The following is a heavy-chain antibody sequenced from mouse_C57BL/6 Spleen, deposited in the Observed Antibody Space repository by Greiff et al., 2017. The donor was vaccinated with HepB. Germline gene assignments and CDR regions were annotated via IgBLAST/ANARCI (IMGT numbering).Heavy chain of an antibody. J-gene: IGHJ2*01. CDR1: GYSITSGYY. Sequence: EVQLQESGPGLVKPSQSLSLTCSVTGYSITSGYYWNWIRQFPGNKLEWMGYISYDGSNNYNPSLKNRISITRDTSKNQFFLKLNSVTTEDTATYYCARFYYYGSCDYWGQGTTLTVSS. CDR2: ISYDGSN. V-gene: IGHV3-6*01. CDR3: ARFYYYGSCDY. D-gene: IGHD1-1*01.